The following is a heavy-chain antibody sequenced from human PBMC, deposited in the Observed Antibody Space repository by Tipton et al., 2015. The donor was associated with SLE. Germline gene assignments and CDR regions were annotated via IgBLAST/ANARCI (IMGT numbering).Heavy chain of an antibody. CDR2: IRAGGDTT. CDR1: GFTFSSYA. D-gene: IGHD6-19*01. J-gene: IGHJ6*03. CDR3: ARAPRYSSGYYYYMDV. V-gene: IGHV3-23*01. Sequence: SLRLSCAASGFTFSSYAMTWVRQAPGKGLEWVSSIRAGGDTTYYADSVKGRFTISRDNSKNTVYLQMNSLRAEDTAVYYCARAPRYSSGYYYYMDVWGKGTTVTVSS.